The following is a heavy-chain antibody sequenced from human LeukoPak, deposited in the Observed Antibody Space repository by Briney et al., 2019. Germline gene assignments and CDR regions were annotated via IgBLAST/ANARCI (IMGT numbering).Heavy chain of an antibody. V-gene: IGHV3-23*01. D-gene: IGHD6-19*01. CDR1: GFTFSSYA. J-gene: IGHJ4*02. Sequence: GGSLRLSCAASGFTFSSYAMSWVRQAPGKGLERVSAISGSGGSTYYADSVKGRFTISRDNSKNTLYLQMNSLRAEDTAVYYCAKNSGGYGKFDYWGQGTLVTVSS. CDR3: AKNSGGYGKFDY. CDR2: ISGSGGST.